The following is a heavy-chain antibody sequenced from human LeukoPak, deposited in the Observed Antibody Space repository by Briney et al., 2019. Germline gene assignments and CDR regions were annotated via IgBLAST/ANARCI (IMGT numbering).Heavy chain of an antibody. J-gene: IGHJ3*02. D-gene: IGHD3-22*01. CDR3: ARIGGYYDSGVYDTHGFDN. CDR1: GYTFIYYY. Sequence: GASVKVSCKTSGYTFIYYYIHWLRQAPGQGLEWMGWVNPHSGTTTYAQQFQGRVTMTRDTATNTVHMELTSLRSDDTALYFCARIGGYYDSGVYDTHGFDNSGERATVIVSS. CDR2: VNPHSGTT. V-gene: IGHV1-2*02.